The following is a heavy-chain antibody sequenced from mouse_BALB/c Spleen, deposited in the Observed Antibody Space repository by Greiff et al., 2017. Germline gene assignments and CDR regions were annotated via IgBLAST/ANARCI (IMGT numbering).Heavy chain of an antibody. CDR2: ISSGSSTI. J-gene: IGHJ4*01. CDR1: GFTFSSFG. D-gene: IGHD2-2*01. CDR3: ARWGLRPYAMDY. Sequence: EVMLVESGGGLVQPGGSRKLSCAASGFTFSSFGMHWVRQAPEKGLEWVAYISSGSSTIYYADTVKGRFTISRDNPKNTLFLQMTSLRSEDTAMYYCARWGLRPYAMDYWGQGTSVTVSS. V-gene: IGHV5-17*02.